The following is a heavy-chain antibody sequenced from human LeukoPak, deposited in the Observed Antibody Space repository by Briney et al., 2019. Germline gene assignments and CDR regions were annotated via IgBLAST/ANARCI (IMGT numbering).Heavy chain of an antibody. J-gene: IGHJ3*02. D-gene: IGHD3-9*01. V-gene: IGHV4-34*01. Sequence: SETLSLTCAVYGGSFSGYYWSWIRQPPGKGLEWIGEINHSGSTNYNPSLKSRVTISVDTSKNQFSLKLSSVTAADTAVYYRASAILTVGSDAFDIWGQGTMVTVSS. CDR2: INHSGST. CDR1: GGSFSGYY. CDR3: ASAILTVGSDAFDI.